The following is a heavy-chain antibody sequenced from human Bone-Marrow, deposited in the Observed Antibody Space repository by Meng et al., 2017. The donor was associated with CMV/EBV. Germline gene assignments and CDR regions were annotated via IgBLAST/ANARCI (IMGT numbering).Heavy chain of an antibody. CDR1: GYTFTSYG. Sequence: SVKVSCQASGYTFTSYGISWVRQAPGQGLEWMGGIITIFGTANYAQKFQGRVTITTDESTSTAYMELRSLRSDDTAVYYCARDLVTMIDDYGMDVWGQGTTVTVSS. D-gene: IGHD3-22*01. J-gene: IGHJ6*02. CDR3: ARDLVTMIDDYGMDV. CDR2: IITIFGTA. V-gene: IGHV1-69*05.